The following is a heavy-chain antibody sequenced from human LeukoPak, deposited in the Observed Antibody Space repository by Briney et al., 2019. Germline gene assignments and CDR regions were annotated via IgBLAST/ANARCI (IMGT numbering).Heavy chain of an antibody. V-gene: IGHV4-61*02. J-gene: IGHJ6*03. Sequence: SETLSLNCTVSGGSISNGSYYWRWIRQPAGKGLEWIGRIYTSGSTNYNPSLKSRVTISVDTSKNQFSLKLSSVTAADTAVYYCARNNYDILTGYYYRNYYYYMDVWGKGTTVTISS. CDR3: ARNNYDILTGYYYRNYYYYMDV. CDR1: GGSISNGSYY. CDR2: IYTSGST. D-gene: IGHD3-9*01.